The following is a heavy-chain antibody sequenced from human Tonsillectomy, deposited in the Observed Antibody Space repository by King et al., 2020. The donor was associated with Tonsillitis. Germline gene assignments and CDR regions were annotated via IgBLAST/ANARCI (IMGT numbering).Heavy chain of an antibody. CDR3: AHLTPYVWESTDNHRDAFDI. D-gene: IGHD3-16*01. J-gene: IGHJ3*02. CDR2: INPSGGST. CDR1: GYTFTSHY. Sequence: LQLVQSGAEVKKPGASVKVSCKASGYTFTSHYMHWVRQAPGQGLEWMGIINPSGGSTSYAQKFQGRVTMTRDTSTSTVYMELSSLRSEDTAVYYCAHLTPYVWESTDNHRDAFDIWGQGTMVTVSS. V-gene: IGHV1-46*01.